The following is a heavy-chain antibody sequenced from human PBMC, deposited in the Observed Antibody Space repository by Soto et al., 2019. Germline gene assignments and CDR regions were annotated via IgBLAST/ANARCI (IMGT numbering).Heavy chain of an antibody. V-gene: IGHV3-11*01. CDR1: GFSFSDYY. D-gene: IGHD1-26*01. J-gene: IGHJ6*03. Sequence: PGGSLRLSCAASGFSFSDYYMRWIRQAPGKGLEWVSLISTSGSSTDYADSVKGRFTISRDNAKNSLSLQMNSLRAEDTAVYYCANLAKNYYHYMDVWGKGTTVTVSS. CDR3: ANLAKNYYHYMDV. CDR2: ISTSGSST.